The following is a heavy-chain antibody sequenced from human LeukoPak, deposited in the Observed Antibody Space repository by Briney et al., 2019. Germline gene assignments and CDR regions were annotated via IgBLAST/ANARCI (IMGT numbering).Heavy chain of an antibody. J-gene: IGHJ4*02. CDR2: ISSNGGST. CDR1: GFTFSSYS. V-gene: IGHV3-64*01. Sequence: GGSLRLSCAASGFTFSSYSMHWVRQAPGKGLEYASAISSNGGSTYYANSVKGRFTISRENSKNTLYLQMGSLRAEDMAVYYCARGSGTYYPLYFDYWGQGTLVTVSS. CDR3: ARGSGTYYPLYFDY. D-gene: IGHD1-26*01.